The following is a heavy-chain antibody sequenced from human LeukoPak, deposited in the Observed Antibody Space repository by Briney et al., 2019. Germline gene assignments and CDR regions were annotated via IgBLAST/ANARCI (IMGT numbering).Heavy chain of an antibody. D-gene: IGHD3-22*01. J-gene: IGHJ2*01. CDR2: ITYDSINT. CDR3: AKGGGSGYQAANWYFDL. Sequence: GRSLRLSCTASGFTFSHFGMHWVRQAPGKGLEWVTLITYDSINTYYADFVEGRFTISRDNSKNTLYLQMNSLRAEDTAVYYCAKGGGSGYQAANWYFDLWGRGSLVTVSS. V-gene: IGHV3-30*18. CDR1: GFTFSHFG.